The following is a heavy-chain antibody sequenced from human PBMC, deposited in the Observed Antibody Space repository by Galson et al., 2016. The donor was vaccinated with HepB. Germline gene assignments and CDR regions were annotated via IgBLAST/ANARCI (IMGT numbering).Heavy chain of an antibody. CDR3: ARPPGKETTGQRV. V-gene: IGHV3-21*01. Sequence: SLRLSCAASGFSFSRYSMIWVRQAPGQGLEWVSSISSISSFIYYADSVKGRFTISRDNAKNSLYLQMNSLRAEDTAVYYSARPPGKETTGQRVWGQGTLVTVSS. CDR1: GFSFSRYS. J-gene: IGHJ4*02. D-gene: IGHD1-1*01. CDR2: ISSISSFI.